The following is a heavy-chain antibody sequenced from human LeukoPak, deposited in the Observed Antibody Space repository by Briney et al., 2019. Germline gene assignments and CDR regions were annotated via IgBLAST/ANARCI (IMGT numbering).Heavy chain of an antibody. D-gene: IGHD2-15*01. V-gene: IGHV4-39*01. CDR3: ARGIYTPGLYYYYYMDV. CDR2: IYYSGST. J-gene: IGHJ6*03. Sequence: SETLSLTCTVSGGSISSSSYYWVWIRQPPGKGLEWIGSIYYSGSTYYNPSLKSRVTISVDTSKNQFSLELTSVTAADTAVYYCARGIYTPGLYYYYYMDVWGKGTTVTISS. CDR1: GGSISSSSYY.